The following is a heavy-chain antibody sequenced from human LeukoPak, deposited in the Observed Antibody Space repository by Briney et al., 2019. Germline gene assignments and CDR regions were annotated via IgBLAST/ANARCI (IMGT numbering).Heavy chain of an antibody. D-gene: IGHD5-18*01. CDR1: GFTFGDYA. CDR2: IRSKAYGATT. CDR3: SSHSSRGYSYGLDN. Sequence: GGPLRLSCTASGFTFGDYAMSWVRQAPGKGLEWLSFIRSKAYGATTEYAASVKDRFTISRDDSKSIAFLQMNSLKTEDTAVYYCSSHSSRGYSYGLDNWGQGTLVTVSS. J-gene: IGHJ4*02. V-gene: IGHV3-49*04.